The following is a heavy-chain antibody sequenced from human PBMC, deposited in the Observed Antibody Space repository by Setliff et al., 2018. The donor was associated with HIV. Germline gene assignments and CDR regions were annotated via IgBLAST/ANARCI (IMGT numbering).Heavy chain of an antibody. CDR1: GGSISSDNW. Sequence: LSLTCDVSGGSISSDNWWTWVRQAPGKGLEWIGEIYHSEYTNYNPSLKSRVTMSVDTSKNRFSLKLSSVTAFDTAVYYCAKTVVGDSYALPNDAFDIWGQGTMVTVSS. V-gene: IGHV4-4*02. D-gene: IGHD3-16*01. CDR3: AKTVVGDSYALPNDAFDI. J-gene: IGHJ3*02. CDR2: IYHSEYT.